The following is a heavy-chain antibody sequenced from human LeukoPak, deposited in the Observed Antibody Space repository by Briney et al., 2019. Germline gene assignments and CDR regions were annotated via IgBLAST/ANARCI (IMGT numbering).Heavy chain of an antibody. V-gene: IGHV3-23*01. Sequence: GGSLRLSRAASEFTFSNYAMSWVRQAPGKGLEWVSGISGSDDRTYYAYADSVKGRFTISRDNSKNTLFLQMNSLRAEDTAVYYCAKATYSRSYYGMDVWGQGTTVTVCS. D-gene: IGHD1-26*01. CDR2: ISGSDDRT. CDR1: EFTFSNYA. J-gene: IGHJ6*02. CDR3: AKATYSRSYYGMDV.